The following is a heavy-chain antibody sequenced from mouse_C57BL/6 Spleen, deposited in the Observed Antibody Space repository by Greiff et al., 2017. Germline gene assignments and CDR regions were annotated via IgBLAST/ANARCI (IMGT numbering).Heavy chain of an antibody. J-gene: IGHJ4*01. Sequence: VQLQESGPGLVQPSQSLSITCTVSGFSLTSYGVHWVRQSPGKGLEWLGVLWSGGSTDYNAAFISRLSISKDNSKCQVFFKMNSLQADDTAIYYCARTLYYYGSSHYYAMDDWGQGTSVTVSS. V-gene: IGHV2-2*01. CDR2: LWSGGST. D-gene: IGHD1-1*01. CDR3: ARTLYYYGSSHYYAMDD. CDR1: GFSLTSYG.